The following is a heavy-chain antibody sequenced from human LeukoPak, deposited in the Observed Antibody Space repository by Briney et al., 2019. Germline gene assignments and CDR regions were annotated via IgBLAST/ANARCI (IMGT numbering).Heavy chain of an antibody. CDR2: IYTSGST. CDR3: ARTIAVAGSLDP. Sequence: SETLSLTCTVSGGSISSSSYYWSWIRQPAGKGLEWIGRIYTSGSTNYNPSLKSRVTMSVDTSKNQFSLKLSSVTAADTAVYYCARTIAVAGSLDPWGQGTLVTVSS. V-gene: IGHV4-61*02. J-gene: IGHJ5*02. CDR1: GGSISSSSYY. D-gene: IGHD6-19*01.